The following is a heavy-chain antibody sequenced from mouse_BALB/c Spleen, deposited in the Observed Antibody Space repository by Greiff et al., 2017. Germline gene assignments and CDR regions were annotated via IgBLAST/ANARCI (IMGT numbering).Heavy chain of an antibody. D-gene: IGHD1-1*01. CDR3: ARSAVVAPGAMDY. Sequence: VQLKQSGPELVKPGASVKMSCKASGYTFTSYVMHWVKQKPGQGLEWIGYINPYNDGTKYNEKFKGKATLTSDKSSSTAYMELSSLTSEDSAVYYCARSAVVAPGAMDYWGQGTSVTVSS. CDR2: INPYNDGT. J-gene: IGHJ4*01. V-gene: IGHV1-14*01. CDR1: GYTFTSYV.